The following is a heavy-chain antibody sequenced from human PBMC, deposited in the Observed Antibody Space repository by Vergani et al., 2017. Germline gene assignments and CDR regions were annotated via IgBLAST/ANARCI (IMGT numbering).Heavy chain of an antibody. CDR1: GGSISSSSYY. D-gene: IGHD4-17*01. J-gene: IGHJ4*02. V-gene: IGHV4-39*07. Sequence: QVQLQESGPGLVKPSETLSLTCTVSGGSISSSSYYWGWIRQPPGKGLEWIGSIYYSGSTYYNPSLKSRVTISVDTSKNQFSLKLSSVTAADTAVYYCARLPTVTTFGYWGQGTLVTVSS. CDR3: ARLPTVTTFGY. CDR2: IYYSGST.